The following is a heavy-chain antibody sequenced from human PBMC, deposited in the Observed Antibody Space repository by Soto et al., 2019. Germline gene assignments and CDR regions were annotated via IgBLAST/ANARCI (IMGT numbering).Heavy chain of an antibody. CDR2: ITWSSDSM. V-gene: IGHV3-9*01. Sequence: ESVGGLVQPGRSLRLSCVASGFTFYNHGMHWVRQAPGRGLEWVSGITWSSDSMGYADSVKGRFTISRDNAKNSLYLQMNSLRPEDTALYYCAKEDSGFSGYMDVWGKGTTVTVSS. CDR3: AKEDSGFSGYMDV. J-gene: IGHJ6*03. D-gene: IGHD3-10*01. CDR1: GFTFYNHG.